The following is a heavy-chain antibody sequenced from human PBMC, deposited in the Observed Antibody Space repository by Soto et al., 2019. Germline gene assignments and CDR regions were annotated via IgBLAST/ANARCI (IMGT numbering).Heavy chain of an antibody. V-gene: IGHV3-30*18. D-gene: IGHD2-2*01. Sequence: QVQLVESGGGVVQPGRSLRLSCAASGFTFSSYGMHWVRQAPGKGLEWVAVISYDGSNKYYADSVKGRFTIARDNSKNRLYLQINSLRAKDTAVYYCAKDRKYQLLWYAFDYWGQGTLVTVSS. CDR1: GFTFSSYG. CDR2: ISYDGSNK. J-gene: IGHJ4*02. CDR3: AKDRKYQLLWYAFDY.